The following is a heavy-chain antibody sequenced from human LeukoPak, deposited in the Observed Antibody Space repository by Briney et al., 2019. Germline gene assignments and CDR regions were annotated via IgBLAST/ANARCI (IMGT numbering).Heavy chain of an antibody. D-gene: IGHD6-13*01. CDR2: ISAYNGNT. J-gene: IGHJ3*02. V-gene: IGHV1-18*01. CDR1: GYTFTSYG. CDR3: ARHSSSWPEGAFDI. Sequence: ASVKVSCKASGYTFTSYGISWVRQAPGQGLEWMGWISAYNGNTNYAQKLQGRVTMTTDTSTSTAYMELRSLRSDDTAVYYCARHSSSWPEGAFDIWGQGTMVTVSS.